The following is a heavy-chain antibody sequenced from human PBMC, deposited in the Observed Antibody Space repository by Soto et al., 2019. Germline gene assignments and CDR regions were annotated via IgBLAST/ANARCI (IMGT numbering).Heavy chain of an antibody. Sequence: QVQLVQSGAEEKKPGASVKVSCKASGYTFTSYAIHWVRQAPGQRLEWIGWINAGNGNTKYSQKFQGRVTITRDTSASTDDMGLSSLRSEDTAVYYCARSIVVLTALDYWGQGTLVTVSS. CDR1: GYTFTSYA. D-gene: IGHD2-21*02. CDR3: ARSIVVLTALDY. CDR2: INAGNGNT. V-gene: IGHV1-3*05. J-gene: IGHJ4*02.